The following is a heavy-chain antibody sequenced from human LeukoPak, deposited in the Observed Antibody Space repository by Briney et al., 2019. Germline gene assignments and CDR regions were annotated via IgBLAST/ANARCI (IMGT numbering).Heavy chain of an antibody. J-gene: IGHJ4*02. CDR3: AKEAAVAGWIDY. CDR2: ITSSSSYI. D-gene: IGHD6-19*01. V-gene: IGHV3-21*04. CDR1: GFTFSGYS. Sequence: GGSLRLSCAASGFTFSGYSMNWVRQAPGKGLEWVSSITSSSSYIYYSDSVKGRFTISRDNSKNTLYLQMNSLRAEDTAVYYCAKEAAVAGWIDYWGQGTLVTVSS.